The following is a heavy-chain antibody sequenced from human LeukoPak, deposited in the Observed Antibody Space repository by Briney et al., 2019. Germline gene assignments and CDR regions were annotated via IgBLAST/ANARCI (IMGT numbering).Heavy chain of an antibody. CDR1: GFTFRSYW. CDR3: ASDPIFGVVYDFDY. Sequence: GGSLRLSCTASGFTFRSYWMHWVRQAPGKGLEWVSAISGSGGSTYYADSVKGRFTISRDNSKNTLYLQMNSLRAEDTAVYYCASDPIFGVVYDFDYWGQGTLVTVSS. V-gene: IGHV3-23*01. CDR2: ISGSGGST. J-gene: IGHJ4*02. D-gene: IGHD3-3*01.